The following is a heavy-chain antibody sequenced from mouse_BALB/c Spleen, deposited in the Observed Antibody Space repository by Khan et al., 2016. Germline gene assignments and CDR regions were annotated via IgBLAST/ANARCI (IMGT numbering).Heavy chain of an antibody. D-gene: IGHD1-1*01. CDR3: ARPDYGSSRGFAY. CDR2: INTYTGEP. Sequence: QIQLVQSGPELKKPGETVRISCKASGYTFTNYGMNWVKQAPGKGLKWMGWINTYTGEPTYADDFKGRFAFSLETSASTAYLQINNLKNEDPATYFCARPDYGSSRGFAYWGQGTLVTVSA. J-gene: IGHJ3*01. CDR1: GYTFTNYG. V-gene: IGHV9-3-1*01.